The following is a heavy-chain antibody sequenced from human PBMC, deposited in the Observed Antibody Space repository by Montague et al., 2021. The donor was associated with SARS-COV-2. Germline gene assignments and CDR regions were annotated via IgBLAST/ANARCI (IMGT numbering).Heavy chain of an antibody. J-gene: IGHJ6*02. D-gene: IGHD2-2*01. CDR2: INHSGST. Sequence: ETLSLTCAVYGGSFSGYYWSWIRQPPGKGLEWIGEINHSGSTNYNPSLKSRVTISVDTSKNQFSLKLSSVTAADTAVYFCARGFHSVVPAVLGVAFYYYFDMDVWGQGTTVTVSS. V-gene: IGHV4-34*01. CDR1: GGSFSGYY. CDR3: ARGFHSVVPAVLGVAFYYYFDMDV.